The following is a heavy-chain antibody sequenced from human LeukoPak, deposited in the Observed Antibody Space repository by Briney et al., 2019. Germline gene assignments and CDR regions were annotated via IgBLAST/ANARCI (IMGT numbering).Heavy chain of an antibody. Sequence: SETLSLTCTVSGGSISSSSYYWGWIRQPRGKGLEWIGSIYYSGSTNYNPSLKSRVTMSVDTSKNQFSLKLSSVTAADTAVYYCARDPGSLDYWGQGTLVTVSS. CDR1: GGSISSSSYY. CDR2: IYYSGST. D-gene: IGHD3-10*01. V-gene: IGHV4-39*07. J-gene: IGHJ4*02. CDR3: ARDPGSLDY.